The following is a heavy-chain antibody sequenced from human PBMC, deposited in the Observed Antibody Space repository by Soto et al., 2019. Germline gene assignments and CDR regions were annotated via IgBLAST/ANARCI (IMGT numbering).Heavy chain of an antibody. V-gene: IGHV4-34*01. D-gene: IGHD6-19*01. CDR2: INHTGTT. CDR1: GVSFSGYY. Sequence: PPETLRLTCAVYGVSFSGYYWSWIRQPPGKGLEWIGEINHTGTTNSNPSLKSRVTMSVDTSKKQLSLKLSSVTAADTAVYDGAGGPGIAVTGVGYWGQGPLLTVS. CDR3: AGGPGIAVTGVGY. J-gene: IGHJ4*02.